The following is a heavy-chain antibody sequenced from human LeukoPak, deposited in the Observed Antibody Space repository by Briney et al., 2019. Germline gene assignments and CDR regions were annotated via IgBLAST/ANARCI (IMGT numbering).Heavy chain of an antibody. J-gene: IGHJ4*02. Sequence: PGGSLRLSCAASGFTFDDYAMHWVRQAPGKGLEWVSGISWNSGSIGYADSVKGRFTISRDNAKNSLYLQMNSLRAEDTAVYYCARATFSPLEGDYDTGYWGQGTLVTVSS. CDR1: GFTFDDYA. D-gene: IGHD4-17*01. V-gene: IGHV3-9*01. CDR2: ISWNSGSI. CDR3: ARATFSPLEGDYDTGY.